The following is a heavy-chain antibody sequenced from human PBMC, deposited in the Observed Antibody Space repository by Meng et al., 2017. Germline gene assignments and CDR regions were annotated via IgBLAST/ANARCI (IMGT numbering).Heavy chain of an antibody. J-gene: IGHJ4*02. Sequence: QLEDSGTVLLKPWDPLSLTRTGSGGSLSNSSYYWGGIRQPPGKGLEWIGSIYYSGSTDYNPSLKSRVTISVDTSKNQFSLKLSSVTAADTAVYYCARSMVRGVIRYYFDYWGQGTLVTVSS. D-gene: IGHD3-10*01. CDR2: IYYSGST. V-gene: IGHV4-39*07. CDR3: ARSMVRGVIRYYFDY. CDR1: GGSLSNSSYY.